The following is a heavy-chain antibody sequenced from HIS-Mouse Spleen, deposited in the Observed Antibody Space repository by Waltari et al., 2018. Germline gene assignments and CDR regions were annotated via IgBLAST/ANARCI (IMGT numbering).Heavy chain of an antibody. CDR3: ARASRDLLLPRYFDL. V-gene: IGHV4-59*01. CDR2: YYSGST. CDR1: GGSIRSYY. J-gene: IGHJ2*01. Sequence: QVQLQESGPGLVKPSETLSLTCTVSGGSIRSYYWSWIRQPPGKGLEWIGYYSGSTNSNPARKGRVTISVDTSKNQFSRKLSSVTAAETAVYYCARASRDLLLPRYFDLWGRGTLVTVSS.